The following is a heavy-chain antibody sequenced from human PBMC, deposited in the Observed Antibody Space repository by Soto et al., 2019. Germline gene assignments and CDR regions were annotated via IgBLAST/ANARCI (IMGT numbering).Heavy chain of an antibody. V-gene: IGHV1-69*01. CDR2: IIPIFGTA. D-gene: IGHD1-26*01. CDR3: ARDRVVGATTSYYYYGMDV. CDR1: GGTFSSYA. Sequence: QVQLVQSGAEVKKPGSSVKVSCKASGGTFSSYAISWVRQAPGQGLEWMGGIIPIFGTANYAQKFQGRVTITAEESTSTAYMELSSLRSEDTAVYYCARDRVVGATTSYYYYGMDVWGQGTTVTVSS. J-gene: IGHJ6*02.